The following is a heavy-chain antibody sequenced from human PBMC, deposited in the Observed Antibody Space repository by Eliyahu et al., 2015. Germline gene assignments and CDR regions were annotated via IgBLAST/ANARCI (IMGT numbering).Heavy chain of an antibody. CDR3: ARRTVVTPVDY. CDR2: ISSSGSTI. Sequence: QVQLVESGGGXVKPGGSLRXSCAAXGFPFSDYYMXXIRQAPRKGLEWXSYISSSGSTIYYADSVKGRFTISRDXAKNSLYLQMNSLRAEDTAVYYCARRTVVTPVDYWGQGTLVTVSS. CDR1: GFPFSDYY. J-gene: IGHJ4*02. V-gene: IGHV3-11*01. D-gene: IGHD4-23*01.